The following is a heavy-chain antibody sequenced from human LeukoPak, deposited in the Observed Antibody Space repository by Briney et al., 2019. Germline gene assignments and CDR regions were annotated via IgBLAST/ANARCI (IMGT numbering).Heavy chain of an antibody. CDR3: ARGPSVRLYYYGMDV. V-gene: IGHV4-59*01. CDR1: GGSISSYY. Sequence: SETLSLTCTVSGGSISSYYWSWIRQPPGKGLEWIGYIYYSGSTNYNPSLKSRVTISVDTSKNQFSLKLSSVTAADTAVYYCARGPSVRLYYYGMDVWGQGTMVTVSS. CDR2: IYYSGST. J-gene: IGHJ6*02.